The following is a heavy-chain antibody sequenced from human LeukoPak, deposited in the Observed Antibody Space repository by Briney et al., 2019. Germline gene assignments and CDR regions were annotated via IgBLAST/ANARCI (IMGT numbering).Heavy chain of an antibody. CDR1: GFTVTSNH. D-gene: IGHD6-6*01. Sequence: AGGSLRLSCAASGFTVTSNHMNWVRQAPGKGLEWVSIIYTGGTTHYADSLKGRVTIFRDDSRNTLLLQMNSLRAEDTAVYYCARDSTSHYFDYWGQGTLVTVSS. CDR2: IYTGGTT. J-gene: IGHJ4*02. CDR3: ARDSTSHYFDY. V-gene: IGHV3-66*01.